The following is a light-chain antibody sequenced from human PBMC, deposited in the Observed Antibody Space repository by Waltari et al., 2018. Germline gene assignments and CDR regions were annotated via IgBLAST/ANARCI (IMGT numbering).Light chain of an antibody. CDR3: SSYAGPHSVV. V-gene: IGLV2-23*02. J-gene: IGLJ2*01. CDR1: RSDVATYNL. CDR2: EVK. Sequence: QSALTQPASVSGSPGQSITVSCPGSRSDVATYNLVSWYQHHPGKAPKLLIYEVKQRPSVVSTRFSASESDNTASLTVSGLQAEDEADYYCSSYAGPHSVVFGGGTKVTVL.